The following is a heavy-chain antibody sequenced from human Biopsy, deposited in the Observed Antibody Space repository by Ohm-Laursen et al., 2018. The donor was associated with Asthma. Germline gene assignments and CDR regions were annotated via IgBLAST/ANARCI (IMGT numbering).Heavy chain of an antibody. Sequence: SLRLSCAASGFSFNSYGMHWVRQAPGKGLEWVSAISGSGGSTHYADSVKGRFTISRDKSKNTLYMQMNSLRAEDTAVYYCAKRGSYFDYWGQGTLVTVSS. CDR2: ISGSGGST. D-gene: IGHD1-26*01. V-gene: IGHV3-23*01. CDR3: AKRGSYFDY. J-gene: IGHJ4*02. CDR1: GFSFNSYG.